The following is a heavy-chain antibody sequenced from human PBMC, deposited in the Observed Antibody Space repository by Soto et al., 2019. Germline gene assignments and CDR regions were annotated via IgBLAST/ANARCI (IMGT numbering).Heavy chain of an antibody. D-gene: IGHD6-19*01. CDR3: ARGQGIAVVDDY. J-gene: IGHJ4*02. V-gene: IGHV1-3*05. CDR2: INAGNGNT. Sequence: QVQLVQSGAEEKKPGASVKVSCKASGYTFTSYAMHWVRQAPGQRLEWMGWINAGNGNTKYSQKFQGRVTITRDTSASTAYMELSSLRSEDTAVYYCARGQGIAVVDDYWGQGTLVTVSS. CDR1: GYTFTSYA.